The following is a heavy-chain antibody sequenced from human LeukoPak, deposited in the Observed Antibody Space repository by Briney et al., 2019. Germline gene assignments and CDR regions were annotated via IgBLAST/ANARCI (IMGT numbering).Heavy chain of an antibody. CDR3: ARDRIEADRYFDY. Sequence: SVKVSCKASGGTFSSYAISWVRQAPGQGLEWMGGIIPIFGTANYAQKFQGRVTITTDESTSTAYVELSSLRSEDTAVYYCARDRIEADRYFDYWGQGTLVTVSS. J-gene: IGHJ4*02. CDR2: IIPIFGTA. D-gene: IGHD6-13*01. CDR1: GGTFSSYA. V-gene: IGHV1-69*05.